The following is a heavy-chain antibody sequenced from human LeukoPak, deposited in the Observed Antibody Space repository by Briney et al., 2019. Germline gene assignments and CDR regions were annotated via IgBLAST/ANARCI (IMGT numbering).Heavy chain of an antibody. CDR1: GGSISSGGYS. D-gene: IGHD2/OR15-2a*01. V-gene: IGHV4-30-2*01. CDR2: IYHSGST. Sequence: SGTLSLTCAVSGGSISSGGYSWSWIRQPPGKGLEWIGYIYHSGSTYYNPSLKSRVTISVDGSKNQFSLKLSSVTAADTAVYYCARGGIFATMSDAFDIWGQGTMVTVSS. CDR3: ARGGIFATMSDAFDI. J-gene: IGHJ3*02.